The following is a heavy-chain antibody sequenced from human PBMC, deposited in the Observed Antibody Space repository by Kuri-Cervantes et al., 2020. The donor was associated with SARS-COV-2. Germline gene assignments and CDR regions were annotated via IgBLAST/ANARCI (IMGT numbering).Heavy chain of an antibody. D-gene: IGHD3-16*02. Sequence: GESLKISCAASGFTFSSYWMSWVRQAPGKGLEWVANIKQDGSEKYYVDSVKGRFTISRDNAKNSLYLQMNSLRAEDTAVYYCARGSRYDYVWGNYRYTASWYFDLWGRGTLVTVSS. CDR2: IKQDGSEK. J-gene: IGHJ2*01. V-gene: IGHV3-7*01. CDR1: GFTFSSYW. CDR3: ARGSRYDYVWGNYRYTASWYFDL.